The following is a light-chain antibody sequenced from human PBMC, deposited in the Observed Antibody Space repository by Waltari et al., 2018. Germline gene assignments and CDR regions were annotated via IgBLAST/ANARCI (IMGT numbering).Light chain of an antibody. V-gene: IGLV2-8*01. CDR1: SSDVGIYKY. J-gene: IGLJ2*01. CDR3: SSYAGGSGVV. Sequence: QSALTQPPSASGSPGQSVTISCTGTSSDVGIYKYVSWYQQYPGKAPKLIIYEVNKRPSGVPGRSPAAKSRTAASLTVSGLQADDEADYHCSSYAGGSGVVFGGGTRLTVL. CDR2: EVN.